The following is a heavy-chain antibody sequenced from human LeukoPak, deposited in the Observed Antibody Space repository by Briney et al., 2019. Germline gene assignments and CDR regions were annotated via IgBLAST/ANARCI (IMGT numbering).Heavy chain of an antibody. V-gene: IGHV3-33*08. J-gene: IGHJ4*02. CDR1: GLNFSSRW. CDR3: ARARHYYDSSGSLKY. D-gene: IGHD3-22*01. CDR2: IWYDGSNK. Sequence: GGSLRLSCAASGLNFSSRWMNWVRQAPGKGLEWVAVIWYDGSNKYYADSVKGRFTISRDNSKNTLYLQMNSLRAEDTAVYYCARARHYYDSSGSLKYWGQGTLVTVSS.